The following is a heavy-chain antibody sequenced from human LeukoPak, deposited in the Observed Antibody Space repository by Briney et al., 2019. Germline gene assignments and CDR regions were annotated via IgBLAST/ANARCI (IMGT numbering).Heavy chain of an antibody. CDR2: IYYSGST. CDR3: ARDWGSESGSDAFDI. Sequence: PSETLSLTCTVSGGSISSSSYYWGAIRQPPGKGLEWIGSIYYSGSTYYNPSLKSRVTMSVDTSKNEFSLKLNSVTAADTAVYYCARDWGSESGSDAFDIWGQGTMVTVSS. J-gene: IGHJ3*02. CDR1: GGSISSSSYY. V-gene: IGHV4-39*07. D-gene: IGHD3-10*01.